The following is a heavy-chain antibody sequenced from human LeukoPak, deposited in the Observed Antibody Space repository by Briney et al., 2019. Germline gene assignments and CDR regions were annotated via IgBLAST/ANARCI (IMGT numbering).Heavy chain of an antibody. CDR3: ALSVDKYYFDY. CDR1: GYRFSNYW. V-gene: IGHV5-51*01. CDR2: IYPEDSDT. J-gene: IGHJ4*02. Sequence: GESLKISCKGSGYRFSNYWIGWVRQMPGKGLEWMGIIYPEDSDTRYSPSFQGQVTISADKSIGTAYLQWSSLKASDTAMYYCALSVDKYYFDYWGQGTLVTVSS. D-gene: IGHD5/OR15-5a*01.